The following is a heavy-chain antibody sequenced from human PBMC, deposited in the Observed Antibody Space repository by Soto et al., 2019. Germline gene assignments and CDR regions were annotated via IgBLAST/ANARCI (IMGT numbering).Heavy chain of an antibody. CDR3: VKDGLRYSGYDYRAQDAFDI. V-gene: IGHV3-64D*06. D-gene: IGHD5-12*01. CDR1: GFTFSSYA. Sequence: GALRLSCSASGFTFSSYAMHWVRQAPGKGLEYVSAISSNGGSTYYADSVKGRFTISRDNSKNTLYLQMSSLRAEDTAVYYCVKDGLRYSGYDYRAQDAFDIWGQGTMVTVSS. CDR2: ISSNGGST. J-gene: IGHJ3*02.